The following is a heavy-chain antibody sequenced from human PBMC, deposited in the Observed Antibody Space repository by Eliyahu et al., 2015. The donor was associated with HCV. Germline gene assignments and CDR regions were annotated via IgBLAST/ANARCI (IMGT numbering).Heavy chain of an antibody. J-gene: IGHJ4*02. CDR2: IHHSGLT. D-gene: IGHD5-24*01. CDR3: VRDLGDGGTSDY. Sequence: QESGPGLVKPSETLSLTCSVSGSSMNSDYYWGWIRQPPGKELEWIASIHHSGLTFYNPSLRSRVTISLDTSLKRFSLKLNSVIAADTAVYYCVRDLGDGGTSDYWGQGTLVAVSS. CDR1: GSSMNSDYY. V-gene: IGHV4-38-2*02.